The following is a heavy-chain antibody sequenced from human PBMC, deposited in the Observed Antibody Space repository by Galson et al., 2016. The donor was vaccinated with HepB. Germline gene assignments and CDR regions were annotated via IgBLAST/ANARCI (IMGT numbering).Heavy chain of an antibody. CDR2: IHYSGST. Sequence: GGSISSGGYYWSWIRQHPGKGLEWIGYIHYSGSTYYNPSLKSRVTISVDMSKNQFSLKLSSVTAADTAVYYCARRTGSGRYFDWLLERPFDYWAQGTLVTVSS. CDR1: GGSISSGGYY. CDR3: ARRTGSGRYFDWLLERPFDY. J-gene: IGHJ4*02. V-gene: IGHV4-31*02. D-gene: IGHD3-9*01.